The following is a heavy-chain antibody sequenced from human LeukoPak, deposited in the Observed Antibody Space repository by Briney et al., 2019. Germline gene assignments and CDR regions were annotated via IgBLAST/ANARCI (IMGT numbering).Heavy chain of an antibody. D-gene: IGHD3-16*01. CDR2: MYYSGST. CDR3: ATKLGGGRDY. CDR1: GGSISSSSYY. V-gene: IGHV4-39*01. J-gene: IGHJ4*02. Sequence: SETLSLTCTVSGGSISSSSYYWGWIRQPPGKGLEWIGSMYYSGSTYYNPSLKSRVTISVDTSKNQYSLNLSSVTAADTAVYYCATKLGGGRDYWGQGTLVTVSS.